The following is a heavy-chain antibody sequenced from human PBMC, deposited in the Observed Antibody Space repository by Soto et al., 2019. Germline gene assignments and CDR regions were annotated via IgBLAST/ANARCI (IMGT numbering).Heavy chain of an antibody. D-gene: IGHD3-10*01. CDR2: IYYSGNT. CDR1: GDSISSYY. CDR3: AICRPIPLITMVRGIIITFDY. Sequence: PSETLSLTCTVSGDSISSYYCNWIRRPPGKGLECIGYIYYSGNTNYNPSLKSRVTISVGTSKNHLSLNLRSVTAADTAMYSCAICRPIPLITMVRGIIITFDYWGQGTLVTVSS. J-gene: IGHJ4*02. V-gene: IGHV4-59*01.